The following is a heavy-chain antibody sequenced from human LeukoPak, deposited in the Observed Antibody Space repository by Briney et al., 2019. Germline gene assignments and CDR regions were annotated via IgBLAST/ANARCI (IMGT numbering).Heavy chain of an antibody. J-gene: IGHJ4*02. CDR1: GYSFTSYW. CDR3: ARGGYCSTSTCSFDY. D-gene: IGHD2-2*01. CDR2: IYPGDSDT. V-gene: IGHV5-51*01. Sequence: GESLKISCKGSGYSFTSYWIGWVRQMPGKGLEWMGIIYPGDSDTRYSPSFQGQVTISADKSISTAYLQWSSLKASDTAMYYCARGGYCSTSTCSFDYWGQGTLVTVSS.